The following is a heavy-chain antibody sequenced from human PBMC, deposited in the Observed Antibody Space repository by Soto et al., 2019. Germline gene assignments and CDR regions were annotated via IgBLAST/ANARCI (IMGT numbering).Heavy chain of an antibody. CDR3: ARDRHILTGYYINYYYGMDV. Sequence: PSETLSLTCAVYGGSFSGYYWSWIRQPPGMGLEWIGEINHSGSTNYNPSLKSRVTISVDTSKNQFSLKLSSVTAADTAVYYCARDRHILTGYYINYYYGMDVWGQGTTVT. CDR2: INHSGST. V-gene: IGHV4-34*01. CDR1: GGSFSGYY. J-gene: IGHJ6*02. D-gene: IGHD3-9*01.